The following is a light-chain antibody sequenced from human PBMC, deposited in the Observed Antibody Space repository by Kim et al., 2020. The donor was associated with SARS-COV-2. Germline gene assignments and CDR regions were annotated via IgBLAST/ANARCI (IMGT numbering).Light chain of an antibody. CDR1: QSISTY. V-gene: IGKV1-39*01. CDR2: AAS. Sequence: ASVRDRVTITCRASQSISTYLNWYQQKPGKVPQLLIYAASSLQSGVPSRFSGSGSGTDFTLTISSLQPEDFATYYCQQSYSAPYTFGQGTKVDIK. J-gene: IGKJ2*01. CDR3: QQSYSAPYT.